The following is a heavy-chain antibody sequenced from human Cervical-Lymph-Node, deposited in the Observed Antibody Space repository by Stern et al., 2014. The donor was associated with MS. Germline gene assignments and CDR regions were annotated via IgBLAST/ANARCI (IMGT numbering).Heavy chain of an antibody. V-gene: IGHV4-31*03. J-gene: IGHJ4*02. CDR1: GGSISSGGYY. CDR2: IYYSGST. CDR3: ASSVQAAAPSGY. D-gene: IGHD6-13*01. Sequence: QVQLQESGPGLVKTSQTLSLTCTVSGGSISSGGYYWSWLRQHPGKGLEGIWYIYYSGSTYYNPSLKSRVTISVDTSKNQFSLKLSSVTAADTAVYYCASSVQAAAPSGYWGQGTLVTVSS.